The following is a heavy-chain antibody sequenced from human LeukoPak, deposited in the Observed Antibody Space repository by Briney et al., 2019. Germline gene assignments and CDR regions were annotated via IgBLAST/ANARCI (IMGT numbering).Heavy chain of an antibody. CDR2: ISDYNGNT. V-gene: IGHV1-18*01. J-gene: IGHJ6*02. Sequence: GASVNVSCKASGYTFTSYGISWVRQAPGQGLEWMGWISDYNGNTNYAQKLQGRVTMTTDTSTSTAYMELRSLRSDDTAVYYCARVRYCSGGSCYSRNYYYYGMDVWGQGTTVTVSS. CDR3: ARVRYCSGGSCYSRNYYYYGMDV. D-gene: IGHD2-15*01. CDR1: GYTFTSYG.